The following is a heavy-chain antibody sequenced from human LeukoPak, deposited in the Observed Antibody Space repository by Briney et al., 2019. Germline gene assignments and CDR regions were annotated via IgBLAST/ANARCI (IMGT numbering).Heavy chain of an antibody. CDR2: IGTAGDT. Sequence: GGSLRLSCAASGFTFSSYDMHWVRQAAGTGLEWVSAIGTAGDTYYPGSVRGRFTISRENAKNSLYLQMNSLRAGDTAVYYCARGSGQNFDYWGQGTLVTDSS. CDR3: ARGSGQNFDY. J-gene: IGHJ4*02. V-gene: IGHV3-13*04. D-gene: IGHD3-10*01. CDR1: GFTFSSYD.